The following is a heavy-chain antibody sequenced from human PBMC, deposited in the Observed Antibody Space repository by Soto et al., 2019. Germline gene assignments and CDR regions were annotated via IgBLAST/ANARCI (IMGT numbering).Heavy chain of an antibody. V-gene: IGHV1-18*01. Sequence: QVPLVQSGAEVKKPGASVKVSCKASGYTFTSYGVNWVRQAPGQGLEWMGWIRSYNNSTNYAQKLQGRVTMTTDTSTNTAYMELRSLRSDDTAVNYCARHGNGDDYWGQGTLVTVSS. CDR3: ARHGNGDDY. J-gene: IGHJ4*02. CDR1: GYTFTSYG. D-gene: IGHD2-8*01. CDR2: IRSYNNST.